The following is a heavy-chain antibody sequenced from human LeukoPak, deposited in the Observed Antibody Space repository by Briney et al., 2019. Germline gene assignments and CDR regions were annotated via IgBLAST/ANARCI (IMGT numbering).Heavy chain of an antibody. CDR2: IYQDGSEK. CDR3: ARAYSDFWSSYYQSSFYFDY. V-gene: IGHV3-7*01. D-gene: IGHD3-3*01. J-gene: IGHJ4*02. CDR1: GFTFSSYW. Sequence: GGSLRLSCAASGFTFSSYWMSWVRQAPGKGLEWVSNIYQDGSEKYYVDSVKGRFSISRDNAKNSLYLQINSLRAEDTAAYYCARAYSDFWSSYYQSSFYFDYWGQGTLVTVSS.